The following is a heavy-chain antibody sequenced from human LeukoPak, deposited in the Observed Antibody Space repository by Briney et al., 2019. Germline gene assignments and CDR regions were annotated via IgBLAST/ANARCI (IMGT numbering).Heavy chain of an antibody. CDR2: IYPNSGGT. J-gene: IGHJ4*02. D-gene: IGHD3-22*01. Sequence: GASVRVSCKASGYTFTGYYMHWVRQAPGQGLQWMAWIYPNSGGTNYEQKFQGRVTMSRDTSKSTAYIELSRLRSDDTAVYYCARGQESRRNYYESSGYGGWGQGTQVTVSS. CDR3: ARGQESRRNYYESSGYGG. V-gene: IGHV1-2*02. CDR1: GYTFTGYY.